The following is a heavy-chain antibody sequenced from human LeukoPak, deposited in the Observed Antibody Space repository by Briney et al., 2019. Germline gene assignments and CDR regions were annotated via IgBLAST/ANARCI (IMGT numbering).Heavy chain of an antibody. Sequence: SETLSLTCSVSGGSVSSGGYFWSWIRQHPGKGLEWIGYIYYSGSTSYNPSLKSRLTISVATSKNQFSLKLSSVTAADTAVYYCARDSDYGDYGRGTWFDPWGQGTLVTVCS. CDR3: ARDSDYGDYGRGTWFDP. CDR2: IYYSGST. D-gene: IGHD4-17*01. J-gene: IGHJ5*02. CDR1: GGSVSSGGYF. V-gene: IGHV4-31*03.